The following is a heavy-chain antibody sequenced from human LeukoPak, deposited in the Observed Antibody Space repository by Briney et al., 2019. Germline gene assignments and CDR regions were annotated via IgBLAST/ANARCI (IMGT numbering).Heavy chain of an antibody. CDR3: ARVLGSGAFLPWFDP. D-gene: IGHD6-25*01. V-gene: IGHV1-18*01. CDR1: GGTFSSYG. Sequence: ASVKVSCKASGGTFSSYGISWVRQAPGQGLEWMGWISAYNGNTNYAQKLQGRVTMTTDTSTSTAYMELRSLRSDDTAVYYCARVLGSGAFLPWFDPWGQGTLVSVSS. CDR2: ISAYNGNT. J-gene: IGHJ5*02.